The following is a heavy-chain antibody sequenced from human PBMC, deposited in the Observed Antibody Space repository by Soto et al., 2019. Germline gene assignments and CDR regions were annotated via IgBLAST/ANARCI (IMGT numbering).Heavy chain of an antibody. CDR3: ARDSLAITMNI. CDR1: GGTFSSYT. V-gene: IGHV1-69*08. Sequence: QVQLVQSGAEVKKPGSSVKVSCKASGGTFSSYTISWVRQAPGQGLEWMGRITPILGIANYAQKFQGRVTITADKSTSTAYMELSSLTSEDKVVYYCARDSLAITMNIWGQGTMVTVSS. D-gene: IGHD3-22*01. J-gene: IGHJ3*02. CDR2: ITPILGIA.